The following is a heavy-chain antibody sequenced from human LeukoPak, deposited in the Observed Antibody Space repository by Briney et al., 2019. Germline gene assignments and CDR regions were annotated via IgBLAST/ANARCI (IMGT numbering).Heavy chain of an antibody. V-gene: IGHV3-23*01. CDR3: ARGPYSSGWYVGY. CDR2: ISGSGGST. Sequence: GGSLRLSCVASGFTFSSYAMSWVRQAPGKGLEWVSGISGSGGSTYYADSVKGRFTISRDNSKNTLYLQMNSLRAEDTAVYYCARGPYSSGWYVGYWGQGTLVTVSS. CDR1: GFTFSSYA. D-gene: IGHD6-19*01. J-gene: IGHJ4*02.